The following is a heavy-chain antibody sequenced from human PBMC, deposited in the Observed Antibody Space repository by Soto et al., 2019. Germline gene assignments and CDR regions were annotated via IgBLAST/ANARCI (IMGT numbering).Heavy chain of an antibody. J-gene: IGHJ4*02. CDR3: ARTRYGSGSNPHDY. CDR2: IYYSGST. V-gene: IGHV4-59*01. D-gene: IGHD3-10*01. Sequence: PSETLSLTCTVSGGSISSYYWSWIRQPPGKGLEWIGYIYYSGSTNYNPSLKSRVTISVDTSKNQFSLKLSSVTAADTAVYYCARTRYGSGSNPHDYWGQGTLVTVSS. CDR1: GGSISSYY.